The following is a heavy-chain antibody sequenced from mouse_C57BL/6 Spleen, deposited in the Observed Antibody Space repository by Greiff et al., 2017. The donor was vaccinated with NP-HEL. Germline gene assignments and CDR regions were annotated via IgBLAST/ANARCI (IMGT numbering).Heavy chain of an antibody. D-gene: IGHD2-4*01. CDR2: ISSGSSTI. CDR1: GFTFSDYG. Sequence: EVKLLESGGGLVKPGGSLKLSCAASGFTFSDYGMHWVRQAPEKGLEWVAYISSGSSTIYYADTVKGRFTISRDNAKNTLFLQMTSLRSEDTAMYYCAIYDYDVPFAYWGQGTLVTVSA. V-gene: IGHV5-17*01. J-gene: IGHJ3*01. CDR3: AIYDYDVPFAY.